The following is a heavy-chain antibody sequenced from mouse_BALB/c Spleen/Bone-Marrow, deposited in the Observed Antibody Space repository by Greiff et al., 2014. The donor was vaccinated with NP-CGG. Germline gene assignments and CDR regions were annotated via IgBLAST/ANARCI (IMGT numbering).Heavy chain of an antibody. Sequence: VQLQQPGAELVKPGASVKLSCTASGFNIKDTYMHWVKQRPEQGLEWIGRIDPADGNTKYDTKFQGKATITADTSSNTAYLQLSSLTSEDTAVYYGANLCDGGSYGFAYWGQGTLVTVSA. CDR1: GFNIKDTY. CDR2: IDPADGNT. D-gene: IGHD1-1*02. V-gene: IGHV14-3*02. CDR3: ANLCDGGSYGFAY. J-gene: IGHJ3*01.